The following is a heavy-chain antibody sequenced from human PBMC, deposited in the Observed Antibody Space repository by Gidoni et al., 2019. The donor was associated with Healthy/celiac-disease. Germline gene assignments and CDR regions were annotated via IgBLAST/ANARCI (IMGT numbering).Heavy chain of an antibody. CDR1: GFTFSSYG. J-gene: IGHJ3*02. CDR2: IWYDGSNK. Sequence: QVQLVESGGGVGPPGGSLRLSCAASGFTFSSYGMHWVRQAPGKGLEWVAVIWYDGSNKYYADSVKGRFTISRDNSKNSLYLQMNSLRAEDTAVYYCAMEEVVVVPYAFDIWGQGTMVTVSS. V-gene: IGHV3-33*01. CDR3: AMEEVVVVPYAFDI. D-gene: IGHD2-2*01.